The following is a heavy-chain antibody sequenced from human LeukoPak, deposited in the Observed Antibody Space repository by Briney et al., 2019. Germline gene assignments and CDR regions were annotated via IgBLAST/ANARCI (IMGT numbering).Heavy chain of an antibody. V-gene: IGHV3-33*01. D-gene: IGHD3-22*01. CDR3: ARDLGYDSSGYYLNHYYYGMDV. Sequence: PGGSLRLSCAPSGFTFSNYGMHWVRQAPGKGLEWVAVIWYDGSNKYYADSVKGRFTISRDNTKNTLYLQMNSLRAEDTAVYYCARDLGYDSSGYYLNHYYYGMDVWGQGTTVTVSS. CDR2: IWYDGSNK. J-gene: IGHJ6*02. CDR1: GFTFSNYG.